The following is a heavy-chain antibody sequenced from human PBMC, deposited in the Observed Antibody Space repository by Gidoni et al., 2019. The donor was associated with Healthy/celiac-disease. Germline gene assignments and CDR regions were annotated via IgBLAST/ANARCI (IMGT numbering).Heavy chain of an antibody. CDR1: GGSFSGYY. CDR2: INHSGST. Sequence: QVQLQQWGAGLLKPSETLSLTCAVYGGSFSGYYWSWIRQPPGKGLAWIGEINHSGSTNYNPSLKSRVTISVDTSKNQFSLKLSSVTAADTAVYYCASRARILWFGEVDYWGQGTLVTVSS. J-gene: IGHJ4*02. V-gene: IGHV4-34*01. CDR3: ASRARILWFGEVDY. D-gene: IGHD3-10*01.